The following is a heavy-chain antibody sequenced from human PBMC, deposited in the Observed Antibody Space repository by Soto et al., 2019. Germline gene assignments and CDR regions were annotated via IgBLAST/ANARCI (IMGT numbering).Heavy chain of an antibody. CDR2: IYHSGNT. D-gene: IGHD3-10*01. Sequence: QVHLQESGPDLVRPSETLSLTCSFFGGSISSDNWWSWVRQTPGKGLEWIGEIYHSGNTNYNPSLKSRVTISVDKSKNQFSLTVTSVTAADTALYYCARLSASSKLRGVVINWGQGTLVTVSS. V-gene: IGHV4-4*02. CDR3: ARLSASSKLRGVVIN. J-gene: IGHJ4*02. CDR1: GGSISSDNW.